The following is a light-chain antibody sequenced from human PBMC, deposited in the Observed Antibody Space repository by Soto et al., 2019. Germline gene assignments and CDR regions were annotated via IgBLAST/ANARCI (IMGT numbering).Light chain of an antibody. V-gene: IGLV2-14*01. CDR3: SSYTSSNTLV. J-gene: IGLJ1*01. CDR2: EVS. Sequence: QSALTQPASVSGSPGQSITISCTGTSSDVGGYKYVSWYQQLPGKAPKVMIYEVSSRPSGVSNRFSGSKSGNTASLTISGLQAEDESDYFCSSYTSSNTLVFGTGTKVTVL. CDR1: SSDVGGYKY.